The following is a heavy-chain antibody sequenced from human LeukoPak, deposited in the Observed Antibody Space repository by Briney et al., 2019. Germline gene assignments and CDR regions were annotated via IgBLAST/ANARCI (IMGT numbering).Heavy chain of an antibody. V-gene: IGHV3-64*01. J-gene: IGHJ4*02. CDR1: GFTFSSHS. CDR3: ARRGSGWEFDY. D-gene: IGHD6-19*01. CDR2: IRSNGGST. Sequence: GGSLRLSCVASGFTFSSHSMHWVRQAPGKGLEYVSGIRSNGGSTYFAKSVKGRFTISRDNSENTLDLQMGSLRAEDMAVYYCARRGSGWEFDYWGQGTLVTVSS.